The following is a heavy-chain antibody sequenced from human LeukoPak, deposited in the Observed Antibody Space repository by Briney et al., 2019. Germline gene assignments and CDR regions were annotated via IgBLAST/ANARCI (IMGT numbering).Heavy chain of an antibody. V-gene: IGHV4-4*09. J-gene: IGHJ4*02. CDR3: ASPRSGYRYTFDY. CDR2: ISTSGST. Sequence: SETLSLTCPVSAASIRNFYWSWIRQAPGKGLEWIWYISTSGSTNYNPSLKSRVSISLDTSKNRFSLNLNFVTAADTAVYYCASPRSGYRYTFDYWGQGALVTVSS. CDR1: AASIRNFY. D-gene: IGHD3-22*01.